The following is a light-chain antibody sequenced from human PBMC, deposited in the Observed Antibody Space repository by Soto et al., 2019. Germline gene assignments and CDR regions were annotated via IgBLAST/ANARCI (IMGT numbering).Light chain of an antibody. CDR1: QTISSW. J-gene: IGKJ1*01. V-gene: IGKV1-5*03. CDR3: QHYNSYSEA. Sequence: DIQMTQSPSTLSGSVGDRGTIACWASQTISSWLAWYQQKPGKAPKLLIYKAYTLKSGVPSRFSGSGSGTEFTLTISSLQPDDFATYYCQHYNSYSEAFGQGTKVDI. CDR2: KAY.